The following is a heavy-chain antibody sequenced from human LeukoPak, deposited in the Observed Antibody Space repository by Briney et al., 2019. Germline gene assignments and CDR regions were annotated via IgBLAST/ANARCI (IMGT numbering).Heavy chain of an antibody. Sequence: PSETLSLTCTVSGGSISSGGYYWSWIRQPPGRGLEWIGYIYHSGSTYYNPSLKSRVTISVDRSKNQISLKLSSVTAADTAVYFCARRNYDYVWGSYRPAHFDYWGQGTLVTVSS. CDR3: ARRNYDYVWGSYRPAHFDY. D-gene: IGHD3-16*02. CDR1: GGSISSGGYY. CDR2: IYHSGST. J-gene: IGHJ4*02. V-gene: IGHV4-30-2*01.